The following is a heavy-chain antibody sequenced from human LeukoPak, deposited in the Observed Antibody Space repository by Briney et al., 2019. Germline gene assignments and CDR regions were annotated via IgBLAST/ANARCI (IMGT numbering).Heavy chain of an antibody. D-gene: IGHD3-9*01. CDR1: GFTFSSYA. CDR3: ARVPLTGSLVNAFDI. Sequence: GGSLRLSCAASGFTFSSYAMNWVRQAPGKGLEWVSTISGSGDNTYYADSVKGRFTISRGNSKNTLYLQMNSLRAEDTAVYYCARVPLTGSLVNAFDIWGQGTMVTVSS. V-gene: IGHV3-23*01. CDR2: ISGSGDNT. J-gene: IGHJ3*02.